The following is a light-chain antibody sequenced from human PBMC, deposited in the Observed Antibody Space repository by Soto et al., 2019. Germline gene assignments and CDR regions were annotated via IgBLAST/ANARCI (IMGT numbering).Light chain of an antibody. Sequence: QAVVTQPRSVSGSPGQSVTISCTGTSSNIGGYNYVSWYQQHPGKAPKLLIYDVSKRPSGVPDRFSGSKSGNTASLTISGLQAEDEADYYCCSYAGSYTSGVFGTGTKVTVL. V-gene: IGLV2-11*01. CDR3: CSYAGSYTSGV. CDR1: SSNIGGYNY. CDR2: DVS. J-gene: IGLJ1*01.